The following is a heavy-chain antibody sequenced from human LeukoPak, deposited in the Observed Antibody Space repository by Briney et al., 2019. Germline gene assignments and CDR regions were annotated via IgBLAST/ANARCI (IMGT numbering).Heavy chain of an antibody. CDR2: IYTSGST. D-gene: IGHD6-6*01. J-gene: IGHJ6*02. CDR1: GGSISSYY. Sequence: SETLSLTCTVSGGSISSYYWSWIRQPAGKGLEWIGRIYTSGSTNYNPSLKSRVTMSVDTSENQFSLKLSSVTAADTAVYYCARETYSTSNYYYYYGMDVWGQGTTVTVSS. V-gene: IGHV4-4*07. CDR3: ARETYSTSNYYYYYGMDV.